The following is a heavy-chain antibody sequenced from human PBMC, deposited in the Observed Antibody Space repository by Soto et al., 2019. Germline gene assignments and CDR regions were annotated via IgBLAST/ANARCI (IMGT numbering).Heavy chain of an antibody. CDR2: ISSSSSTI. J-gene: IGHJ2*01. CDR1: GFTFSSYS. CDR3: ARSGPYYYDSSGSVYWYFDL. D-gene: IGHD3-22*01. Sequence: GGSLRLSCAASGFTFSSYSMNWVRQAPGKGLEWVSYISSSSSTIYYADSVKGRFTISRDNAKNSLYLQMNSLRDEDTAVYYCARSGPYYYDSSGSVYWYFDLWGRGTLVTVSS. V-gene: IGHV3-48*02.